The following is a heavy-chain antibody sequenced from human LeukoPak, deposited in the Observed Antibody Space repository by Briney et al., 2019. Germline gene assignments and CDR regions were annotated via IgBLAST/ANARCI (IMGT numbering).Heavy chain of an antibody. D-gene: IGHD2-2*01. J-gene: IGHJ5*02. V-gene: IGHV3-21*01. CDR1: RFTFSSYS. CDR3: ARVRHYCTSTSCENWFDP. CDR2: ISSSGSYI. Sequence: PGGSLRLSCVASRFTFSSYSMNWVRQAPGKGLEWVSSISSSGSYIYYADSVKGRFTNDRDNAKNSLYLQMNSLRAEDTAVYYCARVRHYCTSTSCENWFDPWGQGTLVTVSS.